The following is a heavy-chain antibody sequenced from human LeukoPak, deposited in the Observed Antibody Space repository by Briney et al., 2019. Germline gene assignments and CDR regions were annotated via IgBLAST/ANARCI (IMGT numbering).Heavy chain of an antibody. CDR3: ARVVPSYSSGWRRNYYYYMDV. J-gene: IGHJ6*03. Sequence: PSETLSLTCAVYGGSFSGYYWSWTRQPPGKGLEWIGEINHSGSTNYNPSLKSRVTISVDTSKNQFSLKLSSVTAADTAVYYCARVVPSYSSGWRRNYYYYMDVWGKGTTVTVSS. CDR2: INHSGST. CDR1: GGSFSGYY. D-gene: IGHD6-19*01. V-gene: IGHV4-34*01.